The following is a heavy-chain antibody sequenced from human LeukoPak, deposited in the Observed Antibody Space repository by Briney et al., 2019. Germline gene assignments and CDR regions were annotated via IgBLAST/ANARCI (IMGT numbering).Heavy chain of an antibody. Sequence: SETLSLTCTVSGGSISSSSYYWGWIRQPPGKGLEWIGSIYYSGSTYYNPSLRSRVTISVDTSKNQFSLKLSSVTAADTAVYYCARVSSSWYQDWYFDLWGRGTLVTVSS. CDR2: IYYSGST. V-gene: IGHV4-39*07. D-gene: IGHD6-13*01. J-gene: IGHJ2*01. CDR3: ARVSSSWYQDWYFDL. CDR1: GGSISSSSYY.